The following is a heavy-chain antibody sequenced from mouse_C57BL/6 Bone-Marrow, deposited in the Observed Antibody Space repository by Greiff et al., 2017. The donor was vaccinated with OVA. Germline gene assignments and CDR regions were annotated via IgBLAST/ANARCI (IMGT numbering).Heavy chain of an antibody. D-gene: IGHD2-4*01. CDR2: IDPEDGDT. CDR3: TTALYDYDWYFDV. CDR1: GFNIQDYY. V-gene: IGHV14-1*01. Sequence: EVKLVESGAELVRPGASVKLSCTASGFNIQDYYMHWVKQRPEQGLEWIGRIDPEDGDTEYAPKFQGKATMTADTSSNTAYLQLSSLTSEDTAVYYCTTALYDYDWYFDVWGTGTTVTVSS. J-gene: IGHJ1*03.